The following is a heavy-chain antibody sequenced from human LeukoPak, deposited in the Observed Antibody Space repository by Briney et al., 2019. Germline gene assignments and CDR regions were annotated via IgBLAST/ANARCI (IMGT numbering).Heavy chain of an antibody. V-gene: IGHV3-23*01. D-gene: IGHD4-17*01. J-gene: IGHJ3*02. CDR1: GFTFSSYA. CDR2: ISGSGGST. Sequence: GGSLRLSCAASGFTFSSYAMSLVRQAPGKGLEWDSAISGSGGSTYYADSVKGRFTISRDNSKNTLYLQMNSLRAEDTAVYYCAKVNDYGHYLDAFDIWGQGTMVTVSS. CDR3: AKVNDYGHYLDAFDI.